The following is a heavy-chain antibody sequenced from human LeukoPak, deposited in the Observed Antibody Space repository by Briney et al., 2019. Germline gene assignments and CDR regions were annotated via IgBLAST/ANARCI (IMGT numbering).Heavy chain of an antibody. Sequence: GASVKVSCKTSGYTFTGYYIHWVRQAPGQGLEWMGWINPNSGGTNYAQKFQGRVTMTRDTSISTAYMELSRLRSDDTAIYYCARESSDMSTVTFPFRYWGQGTLVTVSS. J-gene: IGHJ4*02. CDR3: ARESSDMSTVTFPFRY. V-gene: IGHV1-2*02. CDR2: INPNSGGT. CDR1: GYTFTGYY. D-gene: IGHD4-17*01.